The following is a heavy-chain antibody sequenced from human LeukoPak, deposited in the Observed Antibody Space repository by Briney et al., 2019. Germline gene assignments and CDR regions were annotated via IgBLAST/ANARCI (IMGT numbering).Heavy chain of an antibody. Sequence: GGSLRLSCAASGFTFSSYGMSWVRQAPGKGLEWVSAISGPGTSTYYADSVKGRFTISRDNSKNTLYLQMNSLKAEDTAVYYCAKPARTDYTDYWGQGTLVTVSS. CDR3: AKPARTDYTDY. CDR2: ISGPGTST. J-gene: IGHJ4*02. V-gene: IGHV3-23*01. D-gene: IGHD1-14*01. CDR1: GFTFSSYG.